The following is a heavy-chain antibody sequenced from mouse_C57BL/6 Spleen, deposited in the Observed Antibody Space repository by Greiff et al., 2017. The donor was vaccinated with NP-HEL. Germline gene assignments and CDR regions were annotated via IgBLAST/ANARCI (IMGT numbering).Heavy chain of an antibody. J-gene: IGHJ3*01. CDR2: IDPSDSYT. CDR3: ARGHYYGSSFPWFAY. CDR1: GYTFTSYW. D-gene: IGHD1-1*01. Sequence: QVQLQQPGAELVMPGASVKLSCKASGYTFTSYWMHWVKQRPGQGLEWIGEIDPSDSYTNYNQKFKGKSTLTVDKSSSTAYMQLSSLTSEDSAVYYCARGHYYGSSFPWFAYWGQGTLVTVSA. V-gene: IGHV1-69*01.